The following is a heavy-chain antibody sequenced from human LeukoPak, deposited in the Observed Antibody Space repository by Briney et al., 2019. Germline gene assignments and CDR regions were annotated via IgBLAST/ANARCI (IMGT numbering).Heavy chain of an antibody. J-gene: IGHJ3*02. CDR2: IYYSGST. CDR3: ASTLGPDAFDI. CDR1: GGSISSYY. Sequence: PAETLSLTCTVSGGSISSYYWSWIRQPPGKGLEWIGYIYYSGSTNYNPSLKSRVTISVDTSKNQFSLKLSSVTAADTAVYYCASTLGPDAFDIWGQGTMVTVSS. V-gene: IGHV4-59*01.